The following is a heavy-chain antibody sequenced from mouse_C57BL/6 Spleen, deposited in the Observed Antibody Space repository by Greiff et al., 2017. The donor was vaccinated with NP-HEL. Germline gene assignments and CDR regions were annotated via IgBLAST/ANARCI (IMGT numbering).Heavy chain of an antibody. J-gene: IGHJ4*01. D-gene: IGHD2-12*01. Sequence: EVKVVESGGGLVQPGGSMKLSCVASGFTFSNYWMNWVRQFPEKGLEWVAEISLKSDNYATHYAESVKVRFTISSDDSKSCVYLQMLNLRADDTGIYYCTGGAYYSDPFYAMDYWGQGTSVTVSS. CDR2: ISLKSDNYAT. V-gene: IGHV6-3*01. CDR1: GFTFSNYW. CDR3: TGGAYYSDPFYAMDY.